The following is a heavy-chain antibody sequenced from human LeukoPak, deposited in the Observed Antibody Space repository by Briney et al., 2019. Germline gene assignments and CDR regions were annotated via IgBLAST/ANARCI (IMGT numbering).Heavy chain of an antibody. V-gene: IGHV3-30*18. J-gene: IGHJ6*02. Sequence: GGSLRLSCAASGFTFSSYGMHGVRQAPGKGLEWGAVISYDGRNKYYADSVKGRFTISRDNSKKTLYPQMTRLRAADTPVYYWAKAAHFWSGYYPYGMDVWGQGTPVTVSS. CDR1: GFTFSSYG. D-gene: IGHD3-3*02. CDR2: ISYDGRNK. CDR3: AKAAHFWSGYYPYGMDV.